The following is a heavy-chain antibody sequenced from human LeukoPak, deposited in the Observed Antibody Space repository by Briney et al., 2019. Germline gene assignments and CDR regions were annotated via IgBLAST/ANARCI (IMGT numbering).Heavy chain of an antibody. CDR3: ARDYYDSRFRVY. J-gene: IGHJ4*02. V-gene: IGHV1-69*05. CDR1: GYTFTGYY. D-gene: IGHD3-22*01. CDR2: IIPIFGTA. Sequence: GASVKVSCKASGYTFTGYYMHWVRQAPGQGLEWMGRIIPIFGTANYAQKFQGRVTITTDESTSTAYMELSSLRSEDTAVYYCARDYYDSRFRVYWGQGTLVTVSS.